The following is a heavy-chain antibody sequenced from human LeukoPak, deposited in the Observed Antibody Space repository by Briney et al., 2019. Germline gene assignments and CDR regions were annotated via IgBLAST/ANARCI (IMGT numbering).Heavy chain of an antibody. CDR1: VGSISSYY. D-gene: IGHD3-9*01. J-gene: IGHJ4*02. Sequence: SETLSLTCTVSVGSISSYYWSWIRQPPGKGLEWIGYIYYSGSTNYNPSLKSRVTISVDTSKNQFSLKLSSVTAADTAVYYCARRMYFGHYDILTGYYNAPGYFDYWGQGTLVTVSS. CDR3: ARRMYFGHYDILTGYYNAPGYFDY. CDR2: IYYSGST. V-gene: IGHV4-59*01.